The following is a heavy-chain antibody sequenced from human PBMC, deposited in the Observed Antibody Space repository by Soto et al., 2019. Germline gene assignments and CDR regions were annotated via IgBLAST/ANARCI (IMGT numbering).Heavy chain of an antibody. CDR1: GFTFSSYG. J-gene: IGHJ6*02. CDR3: ARDYCTNGVCSIYYYYGMDV. Sequence: GGSLRLSCAASGFTFSSYGMHWVRQAPGKGLEWVAVIWYDGSNKYYADSVKGRFTISRDNSKNTLYLQMNSLRAEDTAGYYCARDYCTNGVCSIYYYYGMDVWGQGTTVTVSS. D-gene: IGHD2-8*01. V-gene: IGHV3-33*01. CDR2: IWYDGSNK.